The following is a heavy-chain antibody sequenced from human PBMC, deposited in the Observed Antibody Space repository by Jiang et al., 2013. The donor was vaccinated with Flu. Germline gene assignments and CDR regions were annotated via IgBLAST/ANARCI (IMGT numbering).Heavy chain of an antibody. Sequence: FSSYGMHWVRQAPGKGLEWVAVISYDGSNKYYADSVKGRFTISRDNSKNTLYLQMNSLRAEDTAVYYCAKGRYDFDAFDIWGQGTMVTVSS. J-gene: IGHJ3*02. CDR2: ISYDGSNK. CDR3: AKGRYDFDAFDI. D-gene: IGHD3/OR15-3a*01. CDR1: FSSYG. V-gene: IGHV3-30*18.